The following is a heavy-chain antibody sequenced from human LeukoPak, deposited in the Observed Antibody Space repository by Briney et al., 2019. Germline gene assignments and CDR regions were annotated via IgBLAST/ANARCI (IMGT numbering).Heavy chain of an antibody. CDR3: ARDLGQYYDTSDNWFDP. CDR1: GFTFSNYW. V-gene: IGHV3-74*01. J-gene: IGHJ5*02. Sequence: GGSLRLSCAASGFTFSNYWMHWVRQAPGKGLVWVSRINSDGINTSYADTVKGRFTISRDNAKNTLNLQMNSLRAEDTAVYYCARDLGQYYDTSDNWFDPWGQGTLVTVSS. D-gene: IGHD3-22*01. CDR2: INSDGINT.